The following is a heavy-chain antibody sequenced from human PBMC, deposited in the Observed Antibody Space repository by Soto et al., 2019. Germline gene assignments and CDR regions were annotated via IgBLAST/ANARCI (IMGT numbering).Heavy chain of an antibody. Sequence: QVQLVQSGAEVKKPGASVKVSCKASGYTFTSYGISWVRQAPGQGLEWMGWISAYNGNTNYAQKLQGRVTMTTDTATSTAYMERRSLRSDDTAVYYCARDGIAAAGTGSVYYYGMDVWGQGTTVTVSS. CDR3: ARDGIAAAGTGSVYYYGMDV. J-gene: IGHJ6*02. CDR1: GYTFTSYG. V-gene: IGHV1-18*01. D-gene: IGHD6-13*01. CDR2: ISAYNGNT.